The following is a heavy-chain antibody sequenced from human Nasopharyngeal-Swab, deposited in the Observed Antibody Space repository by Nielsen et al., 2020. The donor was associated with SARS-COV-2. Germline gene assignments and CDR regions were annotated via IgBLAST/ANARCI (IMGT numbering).Heavy chain of an antibody. Sequence: GESLKISCAASGFPFSSYAMHWVRQAPGKGLEWVALISFDGGIKTLADSVRGRFTVSRDNSKNTLYLQMDSLRPEDTGVYYCASLYSSGFPYFHFMDVWGRGMTVTVTS. CDR1: GFPFSSYA. CDR2: ISFDGGIK. J-gene: IGHJ6*03. D-gene: IGHD3-22*01. V-gene: IGHV3-30-3*01. CDR3: ASLYSSGFPYFHFMDV.